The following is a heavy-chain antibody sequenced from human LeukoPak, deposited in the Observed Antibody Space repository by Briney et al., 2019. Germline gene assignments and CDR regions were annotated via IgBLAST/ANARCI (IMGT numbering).Heavy chain of an antibody. D-gene: IGHD3-9*01. Sequence: GESLKISCKGSGYSFTSYWISWVRQMPGKGLEWMGRIDPSDSYTNYSLSFQGHVTISADKSISTAYLQWSSLKASDTAMYYCARLQVLRYFDWSYYYYYGMDVWGQGTTVTVSS. CDR2: IDPSDSYT. J-gene: IGHJ6*02. CDR1: GYSFTSYW. V-gene: IGHV5-10-1*01. CDR3: ARLQVLRYFDWSYYYYYGMDV.